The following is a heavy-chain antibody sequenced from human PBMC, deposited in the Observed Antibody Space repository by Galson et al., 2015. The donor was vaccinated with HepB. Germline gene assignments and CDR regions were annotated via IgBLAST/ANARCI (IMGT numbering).Heavy chain of an antibody. Sequence: SLRLSCAASGFTFSSYGMHWVRQAPGKGLEWVAVIWYDGSNKYYADSVKGRFTISRDNSKNTLYLQMNSLRAEDTAVYYCARDRRGGYSYVLDYWGQGTLVTVSS. D-gene: IGHD5-18*01. CDR3: ARDRRGGYSYVLDY. CDR2: IWYDGSNK. CDR1: GFTFSSYG. V-gene: IGHV3-33*01. J-gene: IGHJ4*02.